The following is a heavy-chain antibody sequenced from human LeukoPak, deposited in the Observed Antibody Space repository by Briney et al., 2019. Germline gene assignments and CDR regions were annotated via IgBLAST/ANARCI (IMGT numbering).Heavy chain of an antibody. Sequence: SETLSLTCTVSGGSISSSSYYWGWIRQPPGKGLEWIGSIYYSGSTYYNPSLKSRVTISVDTSKNQFSLKLSSVTAADTAVYYCARQHYDILTGYYPGPLPGRADYWGQGTLVTVSS. CDR1: GGSISSSSYY. CDR2: IYYSGST. V-gene: IGHV4-39*01. J-gene: IGHJ4*02. CDR3: ARQHYDILTGYYPGPLPGRADY. D-gene: IGHD3-9*01.